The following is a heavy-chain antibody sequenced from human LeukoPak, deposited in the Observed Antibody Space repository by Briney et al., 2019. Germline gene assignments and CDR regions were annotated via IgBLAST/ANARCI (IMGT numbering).Heavy chain of an antibody. CDR2: IYYSGST. Sequence: SQTLSLTRTVSAGSISSGDSYWSWIRQPPGKGLEWIGYIYYSGSTYYNPSLKSRVTISVDTSKNQFSLKLSSVAAADTAVYYCAGSYCGGDCYDYFGYWGQGTLVTVSS. J-gene: IGHJ4*02. CDR1: AGSISSGDSY. D-gene: IGHD2-21*02. V-gene: IGHV4-30-4*01. CDR3: AGSYCGGDCYDYFGY.